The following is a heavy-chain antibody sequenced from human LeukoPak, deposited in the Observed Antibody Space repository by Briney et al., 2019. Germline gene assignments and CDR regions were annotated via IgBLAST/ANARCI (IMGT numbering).Heavy chain of an antibody. Sequence: GGSLRLSCAGSGFSFSSNTMSWVRQAPGRGLEWVSAISNNGGRTDYADSVKGRFTISRDNSKSTLYSHMDSLRAEDTAVYYYARDEDTSALSEYWGQGTLVTVSS. V-gene: IGHV3-23*01. CDR3: ARDEDTSALSEY. CDR1: GFSFSSNT. CDR2: ISNNGGRT. J-gene: IGHJ4*02. D-gene: IGHD2/OR15-2a*01.